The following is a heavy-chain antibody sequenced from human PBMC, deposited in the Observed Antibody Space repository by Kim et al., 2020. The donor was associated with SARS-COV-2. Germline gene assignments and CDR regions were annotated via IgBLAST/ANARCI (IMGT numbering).Heavy chain of an antibody. CDR1: GFTFSSYA. CDR2: ISYDGSNK. CDR3: ARGRYDSSGYYHPLFDY. D-gene: IGHD3-22*01. J-gene: IGHJ4*02. V-gene: IGHV3-30*04. Sequence: GGSLRLSCAASGFTFSSYAMHWVRQAPGKGLEWVAVISYDGSNKYYADSVKGRFTISRDNSKNTLYLQMNSLRAEDTAVYYCARGRYDSSGYYHPLFDYWGQGTLVTVSS.